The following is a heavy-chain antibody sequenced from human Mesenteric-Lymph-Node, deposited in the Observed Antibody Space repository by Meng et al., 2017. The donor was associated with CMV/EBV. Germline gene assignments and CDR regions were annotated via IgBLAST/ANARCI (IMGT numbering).Heavy chain of an antibody. J-gene: IGHJ4*02. Sequence: QVQLPQCGAGLLKPSETLSLTCAVYGGSFSGYYWSWIRQPPGKGLEWIGEINHSGSTNYNPSLKSRVTISVDTSKNQFSLKLSSVTAADTAVYYCARHQRWLKSEGGFNYWGQGTLVTVSS. CDR2: INHSGST. CDR3: ARHQRWLKSEGGFNY. V-gene: IGHV4-34*01. D-gene: IGHD4-23*01. CDR1: GGSFSGYY.